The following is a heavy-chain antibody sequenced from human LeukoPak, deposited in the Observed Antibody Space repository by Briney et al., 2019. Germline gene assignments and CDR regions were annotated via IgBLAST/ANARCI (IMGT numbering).Heavy chain of an antibody. D-gene: IGHD3-10*01. Sequence: SVKVSCKASGGTFSSYAISWVRQAPGQGLEWMGRIIPIFGIANYAQKFQGRVTITADKSTSTAYMELSSLRSEDTAVYYCARVNFLSVGESKNGMDVWGQGTRSPSP. J-gene: IGHJ6*02. V-gene: IGHV1-69*04. CDR3: ARVNFLSVGESKNGMDV. CDR1: GGTFSSYA. CDR2: IIPIFGIA.